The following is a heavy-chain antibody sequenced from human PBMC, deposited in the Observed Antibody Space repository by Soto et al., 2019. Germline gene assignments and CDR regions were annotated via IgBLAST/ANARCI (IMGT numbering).Heavy chain of an antibody. J-gene: IGHJ6*02. D-gene: IGHD5-18*01. CDR2: ISADNGNT. Sequence: GASVKVSCKASGYTFYSHSISWVRQAPGQGLEWMGRISADNGNTNYAQKFRGRVTMTTDTSTSTVYMELRNLRSDDTAVYYCARCIQQDYYGMDVWGQGTTVTVSS. V-gene: IGHV1-18*01. CDR1: GYTFYSHS. CDR3: ARCIQQDYYGMDV.